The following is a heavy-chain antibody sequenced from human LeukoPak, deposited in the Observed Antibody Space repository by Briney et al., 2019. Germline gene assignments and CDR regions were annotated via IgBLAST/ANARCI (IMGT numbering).Heavy chain of an antibody. J-gene: IGHJ4*02. CDR3: ARLIEHVLLWFGELSPLDY. D-gene: IGHD3-10*01. V-gene: IGHV3-21*01. CDR1: GFTFSSYS. CDR2: ISSSSSYI. Sequence: KTGGSLRLSCAASGFTFSSYSMNWVRQAPGKGLEWVSSISSSSSYIYYADSVKGRFTISRDNAKNSLYLQMNSLRAEDTAVYYCARLIEHVLLWFGELSPLDYWGQGTLVTLSS.